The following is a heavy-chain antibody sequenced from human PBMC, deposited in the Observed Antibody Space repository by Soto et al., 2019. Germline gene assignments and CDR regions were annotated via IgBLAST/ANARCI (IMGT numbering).Heavy chain of an antibody. CDR3: ARVIVDGGNPYFDY. Sequence: GASVKVSCKASGYTFTGYYMHWVRQAPGQGLEWMGWINPNSGGTNYAQKFQGWVTMTRDTSISTAYMELSRLRSDDTAVYYCARVIVDGGNPYFDYWGQGTLVTVSS. V-gene: IGHV1-2*04. CDR2: INPNSGGT. J-gene: IGHJ4*02. D-gene: IGHD2-15*01. CDR1: GYTFTGYY.